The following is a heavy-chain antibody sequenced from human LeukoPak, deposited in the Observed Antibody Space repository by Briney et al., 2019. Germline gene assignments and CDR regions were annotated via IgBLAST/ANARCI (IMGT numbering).Heavy chain of an antibody. CDR3: VKVSGESTWHYFDY. CDR1: GFTFSSHA. V-gene: IGHV3-23*01. D-gene: IGHD4-17*01. Sequence: GGSLRLSCTASGFTFSSHAMNWVRQTPEKGLEWVSTINSRGYSTSYADSVRGRFTVSRDNSKSTMCLQMSNLRVEDTAVYYCVKVSGESTWHYFDYWGQGALVTVSS. J-gene: IGHJ4*02. CDR2: INSRGYST.